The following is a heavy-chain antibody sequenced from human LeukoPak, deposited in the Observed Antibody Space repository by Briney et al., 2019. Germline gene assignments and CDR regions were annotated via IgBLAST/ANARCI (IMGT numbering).Heavy chain of an antibody. CDR1: GFTFSSYS. J-gene: IGHJ4*02. CDR2: ISNSGVYR. CDR3: ARRYCSSTNCYAFDF. D-gene: IGHD2-2*01. Sequence: GGSLRLSCAASGFTFSSYSMNWVRQAPGKGLEWVSSISNSGVYRYYAESVKGRFTISRDNAKNSLYLQMNSLRAEDTAVYFCARRYCSSTNCYAFDFWGQGTLVTVSS. V-gene: IGHV3-21*01.